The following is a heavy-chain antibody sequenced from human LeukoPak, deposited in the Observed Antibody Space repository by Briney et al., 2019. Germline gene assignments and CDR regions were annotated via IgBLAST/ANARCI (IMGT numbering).Heavy chain of an antibody. V-gene: IGHV4-38-2*02. CDR2: IYYSGST. CDR1: GYSISSGYY. J-gene: IGHJ4*02. D-gene: IGHD1-26*01. Sequence: SETLSLTCTVSGYSISSGYYWGWIRQPPGKGLEWIGYIYYSGSTYYNPSLKSRVTISVDTSKNQFSLKLSSVTAADTAVYYCARDSAYGVDYWGQGTLVTVSS. CDR3: ARDSAYGVDY.